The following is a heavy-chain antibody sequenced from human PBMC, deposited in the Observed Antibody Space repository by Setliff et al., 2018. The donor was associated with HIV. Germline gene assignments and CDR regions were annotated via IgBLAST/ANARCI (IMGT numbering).Heavy chain of an antibody. CDR3: ARVRGRYYYHYAMDV. V-gene: IGHV4-59*11. CDR1: GASITSHY. CDR2: IYSTGST. J-gene: IGHJ6*02. Sequence: LSLTCTVSGASITSHYWSWIRQSPGRELEWIGYIYSTGSTNYNPSLKSRVTISVDTSKNQFSLKLSSVTAADTAVYYCARVRGRYYYHYAMDVWGQGTTVTVSS. D-gene: IGHD3-10*01.